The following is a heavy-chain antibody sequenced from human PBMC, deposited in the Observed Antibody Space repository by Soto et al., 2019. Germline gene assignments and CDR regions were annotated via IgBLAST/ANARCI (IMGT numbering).Heavy chain of an antibody. Sequence: GGSLRLSCAASGFTFSSYAMSWVRQAPGKGLEWVSAISGSGGSTYYADSVKGRFTISRDNSKNTLYLQMNSLRAEDTAVYYCAKDGVRTPYCSGGSCYSDAFDIWGQGTMVTVSS. D-gene: IGHD2-15*01. J-gene: IGHJ3*02. V-gene: IGHV3-23*01. CDR2: ISGSGGST. CDR1: GFTFSSYA. CDR3: AKDGVRTPYCSGGSCYSDAFDI.